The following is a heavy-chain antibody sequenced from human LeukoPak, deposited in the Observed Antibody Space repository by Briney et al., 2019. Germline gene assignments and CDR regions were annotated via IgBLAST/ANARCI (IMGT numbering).Heavy chain of an antibody. J-gene: IGHJ5*02. D-gene: IGHD6-13*01. CDR3: AKGPRSSWSLNWFDP. V-gene: IGHV3-23*01. CDR1: GFTFSSYG. CDR2: ISGSGGST. Sequence: GGSLRLSCAASGFTFSSYGMSWVRQAPGKGLEWVSAISGSGGSTYYADSVKGRFTISRDNSKNTLYLQMNSLRAEDTAVYYCAKGPRSSWSLNWFDPWGQGTLVTVSS.